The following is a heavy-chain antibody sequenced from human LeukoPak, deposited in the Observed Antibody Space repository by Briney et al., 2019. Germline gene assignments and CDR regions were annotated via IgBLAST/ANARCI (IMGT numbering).Heavy chain of an antibody. J-gene: IGHJ4*02. V-gene: IGHV4-38-2*02. CDR1: GYSISSGYY. Sequence: SETLSLTCTVSGYSISSGYYWGWIRQPPGKGLEWIGSIYHSGSTNYNPSLKSRVTISVDTSKNQFSLKLSSVTAADTAVYYCARVSRYYGSGSSFDYWGQGTLVTVSS. CDR2: IYHSGST. D-gene: IGHD3-10*01. CDR3: ARVSRYYGSGSSFDY.